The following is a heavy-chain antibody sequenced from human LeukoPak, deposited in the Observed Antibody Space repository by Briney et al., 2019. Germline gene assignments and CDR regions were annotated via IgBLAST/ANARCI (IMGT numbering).Heavy chain of an antibody. D-gene: IGHD3-22*01. Sequence: PSETLSLTCTVSGGSISSYYWSWIRQPPGKGLEWIGYIYYSGSTNYNPSLKSRVTISVDTSKNQFSLKLSSVTAADTAVYYCARAPESYYYDSSGYYSDYWGQGTLVTVSS. CDR3: ARAPESYYYDSSGYYSDY. CDR1: GGSISSYY. CDR2: IYYSGST. J-gene: IGHJ4*02. V-gene: IGHV4-59*01.